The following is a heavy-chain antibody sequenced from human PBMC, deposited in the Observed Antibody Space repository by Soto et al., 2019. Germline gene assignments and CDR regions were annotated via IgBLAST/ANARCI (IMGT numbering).Heavy chain of an antibody. D-gene: IGHD2-2*01. CDR1: FGPLSDYS. CDR3: ARSFCTDTSCSIFDS. CDR2: LKNSGSA. J-gene: IGHJ4*01. Sequence: SETLSLTCGVYFGPLSDYSWNWIRQSPGKGLEWIGQLKNSGSAYYNPSLRSRVTISADTSKNQFSLKLTSVTTADTAVYFCARSFCTDTSCSIFDSWGLGTLVTVSS. V-gene: IGHV4-34*01.